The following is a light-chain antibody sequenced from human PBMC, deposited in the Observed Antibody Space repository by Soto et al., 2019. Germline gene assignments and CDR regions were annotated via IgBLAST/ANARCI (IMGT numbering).Light chain of an antibody. Sequence: QAVVTQPPSVSGAPGQRVTISCTGSNSNIGAGYDVHWYQHLPGTAPKLLIYGNTNRPSGVPDRFSGSESGTSASLAITGLQAEDEADYYCQSYDSSLNGRIFGGGTKLTVL. CDR1: NSNIGAGYD. J-gene: IGLJ2*01. CDR2: GNT. V-gene: IGLV1-40*01. CDR3: QSYDSSLNGRI.